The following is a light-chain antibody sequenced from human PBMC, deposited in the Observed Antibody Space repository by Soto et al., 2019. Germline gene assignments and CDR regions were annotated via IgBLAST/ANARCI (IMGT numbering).Light chain of an antibody. CDR3: QRYGTSWT. Sequence: IVLTQYPGTLSLSPGERATLSCRHSQSVSSAYLAWYQQKPGQGPRLLLYAASHRATGIPDRFSGSGCGTDFNLTISRLEPEDFAVYYCQRYGTSWTFGQGTKVEIK. CDR1: QSVSSAY. CDR2: AAS. J-gene: IGKJ1*01. V-gene: IGKV3-20*01.